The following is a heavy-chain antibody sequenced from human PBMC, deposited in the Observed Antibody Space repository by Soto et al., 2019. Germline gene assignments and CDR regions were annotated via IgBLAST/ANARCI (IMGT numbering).Heavy chain of an antibody. CDR1: GGSISSYY. J-gene: IGHJ6*03. CDR2: IHYSGST. V-gene: IGHV4-59*08. D-gene: IGHD6-19*01. CDR3: ARAGYYHYYMDV. Sequence: PSETLSLTCTVSGGSISSYYWSWIRQPPGKGLEWIGYIHYSGSTNYNPSLKSRVTISVDTSKNQFSLKLSSVTAADTAVYYCARAGYYHYYMDVWGKGTTVTVSS.